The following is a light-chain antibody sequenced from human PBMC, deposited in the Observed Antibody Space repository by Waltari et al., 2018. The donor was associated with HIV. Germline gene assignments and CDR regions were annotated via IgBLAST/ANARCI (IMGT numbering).Light chain of an antibody. Sequence: SDELTPPPSASVSPGQTARITCSGDALPKKYAYWYQQKSGQAPVLVIYEDSKRNSVITERVDGSRAGTMVTLTINEAQVEDEADYYCYATDSSGSRWVFGGGTKLTVL. CDR2: EDS. CDR1: ALPKKY. V-gene: IGLV3-10*01. J-gene: IGLJ3*02. CDR3: YATDSSGSRWV.